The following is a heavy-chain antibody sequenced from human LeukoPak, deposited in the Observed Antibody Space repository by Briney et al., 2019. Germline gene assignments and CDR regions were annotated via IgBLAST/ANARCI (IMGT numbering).Heavy chain of an antibody. Sequence: SETLSLTCAVYGGSFSGYYWSWIRQPPGKGLEWIGEINHSGSTNYNPSLKSRVTISVDTSKNQFSLKLSSVTAADTAVYYCAREITMIVSDDAFDIWGQGTMVTVSS. CDR2: INHSGST. J-gene: IGHJ3*02. CDR3: AREITMIVSDDAFDI. V-gene: IGHV4-34*01. CDR1: GGSFSGYY. D-gene: IGHD3-22*01.